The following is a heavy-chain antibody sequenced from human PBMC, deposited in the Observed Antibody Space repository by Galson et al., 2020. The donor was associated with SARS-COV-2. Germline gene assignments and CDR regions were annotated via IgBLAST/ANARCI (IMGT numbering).Heavy chain of an antibody. J-gene: IGHJ4*02. D-gene: IGHD3-22*01. Sequence: GESLKISCAASGFTFSSYAMSWVRQAPGKGLEWVSAISGSGGSTYYADSVKGRFTISRDNSKNTLYLQMKSLRAEDTAVYYCAKDSPWGGYYDSSGYFHYWGQGTLVTVSS. V-gene: IGHV3-23*01. CDR1: GFTFSSYA. CDR3: AKDSPWGGYYDSSGYFHY. CDR2: ISGSGGST.